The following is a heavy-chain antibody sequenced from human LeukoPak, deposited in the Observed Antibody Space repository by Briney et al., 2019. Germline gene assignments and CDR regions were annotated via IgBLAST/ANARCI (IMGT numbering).Heavy chain of an antibody. Sequence: SETLSLTCAVYGGSFSGYYWSWIRQPPGKGLEWIGEINHSGSTNYDPSLKSRVTISVDTSKNQFSLKLSSVTAADTAVYYCARQARIAAAGTRLDPWGQGTLVTVSS. CDR2: INHSGST. D-gene: IGHD6-13*01. CDR3: ARQARIAAAGTRLDP. J-gene: IGHJ5*02. CDR1: GGSFSGYY. V-gene: IGHV4-34*01.